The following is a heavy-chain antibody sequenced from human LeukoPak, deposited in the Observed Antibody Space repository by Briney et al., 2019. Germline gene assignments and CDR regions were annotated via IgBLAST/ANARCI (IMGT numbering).Heavy chain of an antibody. D-gene: IGHD5/OR15-5a*01. CDR2: INHSGST. Sequence: PSETLSLTCAVYGGSFSGYYWSWIRQPPGKGLEWIGEINHSGSTNYNPSLKSRVTISVDTSKNQFSLKLSSVTAADTAVYYCARGNPSSYYYYYMDVWGKGTTVTVSS. CDR1: GGSFSGYY. V-gene: IGHV4-34*01. CDR3: ARGNPSSYYYYYMDV. J-gene: IGHJ6*03.